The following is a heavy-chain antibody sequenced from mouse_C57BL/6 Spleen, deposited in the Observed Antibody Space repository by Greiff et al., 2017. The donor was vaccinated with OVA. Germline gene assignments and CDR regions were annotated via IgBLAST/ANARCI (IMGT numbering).Heavy chain of an antibody. CDR2: ISYDGSN. Sequence: EVKLQESGPGLVKPSQSLSLTCSVTGYSITSGYYWNWIRQFPGNKLEWMGYISYDGSNNYNPSLKNRISITRDTSKNQFFLKLNSVTTEDTATYYCARDLNYGSSSFAYWGKGTLVTVSA. J-gene: IGHJ3*01. CDR1: GYSITSGYY. D-gene: IGHD1-1*01. V-gene: IGHV3-6*01. CDR3: ARDLNYGSSSFAY.